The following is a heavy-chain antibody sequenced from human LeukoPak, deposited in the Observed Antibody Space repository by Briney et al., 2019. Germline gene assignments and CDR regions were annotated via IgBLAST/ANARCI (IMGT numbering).Heavy chain of an antibody. CDR2: ISGSGGST. V-gene: IGHV3-23*01. D-gene: IGHD3-3*01. CDR1: RFTFSSYA. CDR3: AKDGLWSGYSLDY. Sequence: GGSLRLSLAASRFTFSSYAMSWVRQAPGKGLEWVSAISGSGGSTYYADSVKGRFTISRDNSKNTLYLQMNSLRAEDTAVYYCAKDGLWSGYSLDYWGQGTLVTVSS. J-gene: IGHJ4*02.